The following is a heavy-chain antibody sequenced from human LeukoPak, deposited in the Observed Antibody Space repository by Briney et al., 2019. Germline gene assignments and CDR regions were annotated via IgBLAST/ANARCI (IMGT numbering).Heavy chain of an antibody. D-gene: IGHD1-26*01. CDR1: GGSVSSYY. V-gene: IGHV4-59*02. CDR3: ARGWASGSYYNY. CDR2: IYYSGST. J-gene: IGHJ4*02. Sequence: SETLSLTCTVSGGSVSSYYWNWIRQPPGKGLEWIGDIYYSGSTNYNPSLRRRVTISVDTSKNQFSLKLSSVTAADTAVYYCARGWASGSYYNYWGQGTLVTVSS.